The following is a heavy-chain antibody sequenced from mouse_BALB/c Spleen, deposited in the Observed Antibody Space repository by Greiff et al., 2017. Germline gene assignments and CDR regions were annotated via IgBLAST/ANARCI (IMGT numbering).Heavy chain of an antibody. CDR1: GFTFSSYA. J-gene: IGHJ4*01. CDR3: AREGDYDPDYYAMDY. D-gene: IGHD2-4*01. V-gene: IGHV5-6-5*01. CDR2: ISSGGST. Sequence: EVNVVESGGGLVKPGGSLKLSCAASGFTFSSYAMSWVRQTPEKRLEWVASISSGGSTYYPDSVKGRFTNSRDNARNILYLQMSSLRSEDTAMYYCAREGDYDPDYYAMDYWGQGTSVTVSS.